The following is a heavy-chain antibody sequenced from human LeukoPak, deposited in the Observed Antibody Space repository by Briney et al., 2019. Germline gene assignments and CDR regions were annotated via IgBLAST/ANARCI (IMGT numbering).Heavy chain of an antibody. CDR2: ISSSGSTI. J-gene: IGHJ1*01. Sequence: GGSLRLSCAASGFTFSDNYMSWIRQAPGKGLEWVSYISSSGSTIYYADSVKGRFTISRDNAKNSLYLQMNSLRAEDTAVYYCARAQIGVLLWFGAEYFQHWGQGTLLTVSS. D-gene: IGHD3-10*01. V-gene: IGHV3-11*04. CDR1: GFTFSDNY. CDR3: ARAQIGVLLWFGAEYFQH.